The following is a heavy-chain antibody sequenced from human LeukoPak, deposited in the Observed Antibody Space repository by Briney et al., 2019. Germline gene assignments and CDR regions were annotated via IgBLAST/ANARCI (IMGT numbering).Heavy chain of an antibody. CDR1: GFTFSTYA. CDR3: AKTSVQGPINY. D-gene: IGHD1-1*01. CDR2: ISGSGGGT. J-gene: IGHJ4*02. Sequence: GGSLRLSCAASGFTFSTYAMSWVRQAPGEGLEWVSDISGSGGGTYYADSVKGRFTISRDNSKNTLYLQMNSLRADDTAVYYCAKTSVQGPINYWGQGTLVTVSS. V-gene: IGHV3-23*01.